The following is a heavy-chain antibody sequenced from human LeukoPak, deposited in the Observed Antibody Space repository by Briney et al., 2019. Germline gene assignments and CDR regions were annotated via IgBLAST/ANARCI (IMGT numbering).Heavy chain of an antibody. D-gene: IGHD3-10*01. CDR3: ARARFNMWFGESYYYGMDV. J-gene: IGHJ6*02. V-gene: IGHV4-34*01. Sequence: SETLSLTCAVYGGSFSGYYWSWIRQPPGKGLEWIGEINHSGSTNYNPSLKSRVTISVDTSKNQFSLKLSSVTAADTAVYYCARARFNMWFGESYYYGMDVWGQGTTVTVSS. CDR2: INHSGST. CDR1: GGSFSGYY.